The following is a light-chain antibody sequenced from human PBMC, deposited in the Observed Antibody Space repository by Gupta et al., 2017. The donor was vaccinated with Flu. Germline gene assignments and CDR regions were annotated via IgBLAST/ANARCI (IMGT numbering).Light chain of an antibody. CDR1: QSISSW. Sequence: IQMTQSPSTLPASVGDRVTITCRASQSISSWLAWYQQKPGKAPKVLIYKASRLESGVPSRFSGSGSGTEFTLTISSLQPDDFATYYCQQENSSSRTFGQGSKVEIK. J-gene: IGKJ1*01. CDR3: QQENSSSRT. CDR2: KAS. V-gene: IGKV1-5*03.